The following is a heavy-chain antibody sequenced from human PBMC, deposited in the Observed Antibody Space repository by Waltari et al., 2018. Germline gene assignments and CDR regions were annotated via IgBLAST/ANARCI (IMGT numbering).Heavy chain of an antibody. CDR1: GFSLSTSGLS. Sequence: QVTLRESGPALVKPTQTLTLTCTFSGFSLSTSGLSVSWIRQPPGKALEWLALIDWDDDKYYSTSLKTRLTISKDTSKNQVVLTMTNMDPVDTATYYCARIRGIAAAGTGPFDYWGQGTLVTVSS. CDR3: ARIRGIAAAGTGPFDY. V-gene: IGHV2-70*01. J-gene: IGHJ4*02. CDR2: IDWDDDK. D-gene: IGHD6-13*01.